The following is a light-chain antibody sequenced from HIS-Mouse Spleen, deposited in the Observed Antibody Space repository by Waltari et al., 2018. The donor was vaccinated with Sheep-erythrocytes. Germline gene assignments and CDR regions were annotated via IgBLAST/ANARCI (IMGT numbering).Light chain of an antibody. V-gene: IGLV2-11*01. Sequence: QSALTQPRSVSGSPGQSVTIPCTGTRSAVGCYNYVSWYQQHPGKAPKLMIYDVSKRPSGVPDRFSGSKSGNTASLTISGLQAEDEADYYCCSYAGSYNHVFATGTKVTVL. CDR1: RSAVGCYNY. CDR3: CSYAGSYNHV. J-gene: IGLJ1*01. CDR2: DVS.